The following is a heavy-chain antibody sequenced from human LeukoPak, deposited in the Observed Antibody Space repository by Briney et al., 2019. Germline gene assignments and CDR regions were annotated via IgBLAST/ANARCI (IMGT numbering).Heavy chain of an antibody. V-gene: IGHV3-49*04. CDR2: IRSKAYGGTT. CDR3: TREVSSSLDY. J-gene: IGHJ4*02. Sequence: SLRLSCTASGFTFGDYAMSWVRQAPGKGLEWVGFIRSKAYGGTTEYAASVKGRFTISRDDSKSIAYLQMNSLKTEDTAVYYCTREVSSSLDYWGQGTLVTVSS. D-gene: IGHD6-6*01. CDR1: GFTFGDYA.